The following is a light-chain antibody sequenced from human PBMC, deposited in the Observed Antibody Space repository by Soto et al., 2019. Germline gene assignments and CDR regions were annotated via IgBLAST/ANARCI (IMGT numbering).Light chain of an antibody. V-gene: IGLV2-14*01. CDR2: EVS. CDR3: TSYTPTGALV. Sequence: QSVLTQPASVSGSPGQSITISCTGTSSDVGDYNYVSWYQQHPGKAPKLMIFEVSHRPSGVSNRFSGSKSGNTASLTISGLQSEDEADYYCTSYTPTGALVFGSGTKLTVL. J-gene: IGLJ6*01. CDR1: SSDVGDYNY.